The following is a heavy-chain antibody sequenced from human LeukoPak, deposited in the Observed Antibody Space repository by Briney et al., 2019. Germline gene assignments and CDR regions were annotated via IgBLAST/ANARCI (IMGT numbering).Heavy chain of an antibody. J-gene: IGHJ6*02. Sequence: GGSLRLSCAASGFTFSKAWMSWVRQAPGKGVEWVGRIKSKTDGGTTDYTAPVKGRFTISRDDSKNTLYLQMNSLKTEDTAVYYCTTGPFDYYGSASYLANGMDVWGQGTTVTVSS. CDR3: TTGPFDYYGSASYLANGMDV. CDR1: GFTFSKAW. CDR2: IKSKTDGGTT. D-gene: IGHD3-10*01. V-gene: IGHV3-15*01.